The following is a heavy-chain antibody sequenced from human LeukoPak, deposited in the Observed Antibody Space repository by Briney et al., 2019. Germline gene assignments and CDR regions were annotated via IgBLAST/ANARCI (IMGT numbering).Heavy chain of an antibody. CDR1: GGSISSYH. CDR2: IYYSGST. D-gene: IGHD6-19*01. V-gene: IGHV4-59*01. Sequence: SETLSLTCTVSGGSISSYHWSWIRQPPGKGLELLGYIYYSGSTNYNPSLKSRVTISVDTSRNHFSLELSSVTAADTAVYYCARLNKGGSSWSKFDYWGQGTLVTVSS. J-gene: IGHJ4*02. CDR3: ARLNKGGSSWSKFDY.